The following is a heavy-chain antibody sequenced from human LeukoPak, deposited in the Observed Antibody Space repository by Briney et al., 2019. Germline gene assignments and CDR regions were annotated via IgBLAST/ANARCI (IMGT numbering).Heavy chain of an antibody. CDR1: GFTFSSYS. Sequence: KSGGSLRLSCAASGFTFSSYSMNWVRQAPGKGLEWVSSISSSSSYIYYADSVTGRCTISRDNANEPLYLQLNSLSAEDTAVYYCARDPLYYYDSSGYLTPPFDYWGQGTLVTVSS. CDR3: ARDPLYYYDSSGYLTPPFDY. J-gene: IGHJ4*02. D-gene: IGHD3-22*01. V-gene: IGHV3-21*01. CDR2: ISSSSSYI.